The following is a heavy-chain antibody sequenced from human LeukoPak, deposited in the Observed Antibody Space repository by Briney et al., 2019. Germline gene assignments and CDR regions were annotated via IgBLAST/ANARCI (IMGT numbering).Heavy chain of an antibody. CDR2: ISSSGSTI. J-gene: IGHJ4*02. V-gene: IGHV3-48*03. CDR1: GLTFSSYE. D-gene: IGHD3-9*01. CDR3: ARGSRVLRYFDWSYDY. Sequence: PGGSLRLSCAASGLTFSSYEMNWVRQAPGKGLEWVSYISSSGSTIYYADSVKGRFTISRDNAKNSLYLQMNSLRAEDTAVYYRARGSRVLRYFDWSYDYWGQGTLVTVSS.